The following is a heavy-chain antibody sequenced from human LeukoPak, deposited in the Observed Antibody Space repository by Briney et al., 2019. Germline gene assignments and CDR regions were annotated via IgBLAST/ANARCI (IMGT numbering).Heavy chain of an antibody. V-gene: IGHV4-59*01. J-gene: IGHJ4*02. CDR2: IYYSGST. Sequence: PSETLSLTCTVSGGSISSYYWSWIRQPPGKGLEWIGYIYYSGSTNYNPSLKSRVTISVDTSKNQFSLKLSSVTAADTAVYYCARVPEDYVWGAFDYWGQGTLVTVSS. CDR3: ARVPEDYVWGAFDY. CDR1: GGSISSYY. D-gene: IGHD3-16*01.